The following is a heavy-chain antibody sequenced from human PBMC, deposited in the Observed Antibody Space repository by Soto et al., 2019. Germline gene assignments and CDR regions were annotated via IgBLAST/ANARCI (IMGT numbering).Heavy chain of an antibody. CDR1: GYSFSNYW. D-gene: IGHD1-20*01. CDR3: ARSRITGSTWTFDY. CDR2: IYPGDSDT. J-gene: IGHJ4*02. V-gene: IGHV5-51*01. Sequence: GESLKISCAGSGYSFSNYWIGWVRQVPGKGLEWMGIIYPGDSDTRYSPSFQGQVTISADKSISTAYLQWRSLKASDSAMYYCARSRITGSTWTFDYWGQETPVTVYS.